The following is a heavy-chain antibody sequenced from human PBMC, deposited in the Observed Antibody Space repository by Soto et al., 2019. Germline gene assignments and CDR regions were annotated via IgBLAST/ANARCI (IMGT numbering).Heavy chain of an antibody. D-gene: IGHD2-8*01. V-gene: IGHV3-64*01. CDR2: ISSNGRST. CDR3: ARDRCTNGVCYAPSDY. J-gene: IGHJ4*02. Sequence: ESGGGLVQPGGSLRLSCATSGFTFSTYAMHWVRQAPGKGLEYVSAISSNGRSTYYANSVKGRFTISRDNSKNTLYLQMDSLRAEDMAVYYCARDRCTNGVCYAPSDYWGQGTLVTVSS. CDR1: GFTFSTYA.